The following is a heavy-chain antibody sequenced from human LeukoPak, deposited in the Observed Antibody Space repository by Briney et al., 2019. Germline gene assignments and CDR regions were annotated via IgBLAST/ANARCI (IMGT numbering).Heavy chain of an antibody. CDR2: ISYDGSKT. J-gene: IGHJ4*02. V-gene: IGHV3-30*03. CDR1: GFTFNTYA. Sequence: GRSLRLSCAASGFTFNTYAMHWVRQAPGKGLEWGTVISYDGSKTYYADSVKGRFTVSRDNSKNTLYLQMNSLRVEDSAVYFCATDGDNRYYYDSTGYPPLDYWGQGTLVTVCS. CDR3: ATDGDNRYYYDSTGYPPLDY. D-gene: IGHD3-22*01.